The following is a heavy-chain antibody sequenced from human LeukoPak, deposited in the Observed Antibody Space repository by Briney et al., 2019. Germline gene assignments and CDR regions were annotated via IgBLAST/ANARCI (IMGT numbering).Heavy chain of an antibody. D-gene: IGHD5-18*01. V-gene: IGHV4-30-2*01. CDR3: ASGYSYGYVSNLFDY. CDR1: GGSISSGGYY. J-gene: IGHJ4*02. Sequence: SETLSLTCTVSGGSISSGGYYWSWIRQHPGKGLGWIGYIYHSGSTYYNPSLKSRVTISVDRSKNQFSLKLSSVTAADTAVYYCASGYSYGYVSNLFDYWGQGTLVTVSS. CDR2: IYHSGST.